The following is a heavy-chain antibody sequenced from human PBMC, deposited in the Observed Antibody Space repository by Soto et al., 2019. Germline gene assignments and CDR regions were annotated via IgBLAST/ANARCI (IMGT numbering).Heavy chain of an antibody. CDR3: ARSRDYYDSSGYYPIHFDY. V-gene: IGHV1-46*01. CDR1: GYTFTSYY. J-gene: IGHJ4*02. Sequence: QVQLVQSGAEVKKPGASVKVSCKASGYTFTSYYMHWVRQAPGQGLEWMGIINPSGGSTSYAQKFQGRVTMTRDTSTSTVYMELSRLRSEDTAVYYCARSRDYYDSSGYYPIHFDYWGQGTLVTVSS. CDR2: INPSGGST. D-gene: IGHD3-22*01.